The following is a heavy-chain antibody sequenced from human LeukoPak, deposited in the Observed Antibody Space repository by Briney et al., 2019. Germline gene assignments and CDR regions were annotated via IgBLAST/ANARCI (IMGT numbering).Heavy chain of an antibody. J-gene: IGHJ4*02. CDR1: GFIFSSYV. D-gene: IGHD3-22*01. CDR3: ARSGYYYDSSGYSRVMDY. CDR2: ISYDGSNK. Sequence: GRSLRLSCAASGFIFSSYVLHWVRQAPGKGLEWVAVISYDGSNKYYADSVKGRFTISRDNSKNTLYLQMNSLRAEDTAVYYCARSGYYYDSSGYSRVMDYWGQGTLVTVSS. V-gene: IGHV3-30-3*01.